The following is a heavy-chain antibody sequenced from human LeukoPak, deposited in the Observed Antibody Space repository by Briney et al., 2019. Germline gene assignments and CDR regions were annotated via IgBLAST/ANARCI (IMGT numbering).Heavy chain of an antibody. V-gene: IGHV3-23*01. CDR3: AHGSMYQLDY. Sequence: PGESLRLSCAASGFSFSSHGMSWVRQAPGKGLEWVSGIIGGAGGTYYADSVKGRFTISRDNAKNTLYLQMNSLRAEDTAVYYCAHGSMYQLDYWGQGTLVTVSS. CDR2: IIGGAGGT. J-gene: IGHJ4*02. D-gene: IGHD2-2*01. CDR1: GFSFSSHG.